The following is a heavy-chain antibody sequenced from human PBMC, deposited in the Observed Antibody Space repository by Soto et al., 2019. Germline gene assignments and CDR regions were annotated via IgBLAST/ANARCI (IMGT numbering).Heavy chain of an antibody. Sequence: SETLSLTCTFSGFSISSGGYSLSWIRQPPGKGLEWIGYIYHSGSTYYSPPLKSRVTISVDRSKNQFSLKLSSVTAADTAVYYCARGPGGSYCDYWGQGTLVTVSS. V-gene: IGHV4-30-2*01. CDR3: ARGPGGSYCDY. D-gene: IGHD1-26*01. CDR1: GFSISSGGYS. J-gene: IGHJ4*02. CDR2: IYHSGST.